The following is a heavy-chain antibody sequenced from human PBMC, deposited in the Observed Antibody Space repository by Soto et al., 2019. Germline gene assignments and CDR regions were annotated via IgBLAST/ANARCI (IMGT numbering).Heavy chain of an antibody. V-gene: IGHV3-9*01. J-gene: IGHJ4*01. CDR1: GFTFDDYD. CDR2: ISWDSDII. Sequence: EVQLVESGGALVQPGRSLRLSCAASGFTFDDYDMHWVRQAPGKGLEWVSGISWDSDIIAYAESVKGRFSISRDNAKNSLVLQMSSLRPQDTAFYYCTRSYGDFRLVDYWGQGTLVTVSS. CDR3: TRSYGDFRLVDY. D-gene: IGHD4-17*01.